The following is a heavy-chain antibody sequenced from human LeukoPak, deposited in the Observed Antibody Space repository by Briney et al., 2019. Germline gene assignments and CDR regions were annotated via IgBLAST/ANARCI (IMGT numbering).Heavy chain of an antibody. Sequence: SXTLSLTCTVSGGSISSGSYYWSWIRQPAGKGLEWIERIYTSGSTNYNPSLKSRVTISVKTSKNQFSLKLSSVTAADTAVYYCARTTYYYDRWGQGTLVTVSS. J-gene: IGHJ4*02. V-gene: IGHV4-61*02. D-gene: IGHD3-22*01. CDR2: IYTSGST. CDR3: ARTTYYYDR. CDR1: GGSISSGSYY.